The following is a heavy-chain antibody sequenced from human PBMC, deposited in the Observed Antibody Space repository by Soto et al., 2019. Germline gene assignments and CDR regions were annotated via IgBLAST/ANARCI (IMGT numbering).Heavy chain of an antibody. CDR2: IKMDASEK. V-gene: IGHV3-7*03. CDR1: GFTFGSYW. J-gene: IGHJ4*02. D-gene: IGHD5-12*01. Sequence: GGSLRLSCAASGFTFGSYWMSWVRQAPGKGLEWLATIKMDASEKKYVDSVKGRFTMSRDNAKNSLSLEMTSLTAEDTAVYYCARDRAMATMTFDSWGPGSLVTVSS. CDR3: ARDRAMATMTFDS.